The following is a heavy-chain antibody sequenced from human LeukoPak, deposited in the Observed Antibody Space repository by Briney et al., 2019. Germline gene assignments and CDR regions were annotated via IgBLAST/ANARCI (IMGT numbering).Heavy chain of an antibody. J-gene: IGHJ4*02. CDR2: INQDGSET. V-gene: IGHV3-7*01. CDR3: ARLGPGMNFFYLDF. D-gene: IGHD3-10*01. Sequence: PGGSLRLSCAASGFTFSSYAMTWVRQAPGKGLEWVANINQDGSETFYVDSVKGRFTISRDNAKNSLYLQMNILRAEDTALYYCARLGPGMNFFYLDFWGQGTLVTVSS. CDR1: GFTFSSYA.